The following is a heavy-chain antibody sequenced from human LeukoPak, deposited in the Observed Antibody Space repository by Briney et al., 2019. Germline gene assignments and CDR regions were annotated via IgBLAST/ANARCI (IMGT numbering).Heavy chain of an antibody. J-gene: IGHJ4*02. D-gene: IGHD4-17*01. CDR1: GFTFSSYA. CDR3: AREIYGDSDTNYFDY. CDR2: ISHNGVGT. V-gene: IGHV3-64*01. Sequence: GGSLRLSCAASGFTFSSYAMHWVRQAPGKGLEYVSAISHNGVGTYYANSVKDRFTISRDNSKNTLYLQMGSLRAEDLAVYYCAREIYGDSDTNYFDYWGQGTLVTVSS.